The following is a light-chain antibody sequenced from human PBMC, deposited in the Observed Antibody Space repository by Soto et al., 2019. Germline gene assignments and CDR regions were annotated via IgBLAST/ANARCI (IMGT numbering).Light chain of an antibody. V-gene: IGKV3-20*01. CDR2: DAS. Sequence: DIVMTQSPATLSVSPGERATLSCRASQSVSSSYLAWYQQKPGQAPRLLIHDASHRAAGIPARFSGSGFGTDFTLTISSLEPEDFAVYYCQHYGNSLTFGGGTKVDIK. CDR3: QHYGNSLT. J-gene: IGKJ4*01. CDR1: QSVSSSY.